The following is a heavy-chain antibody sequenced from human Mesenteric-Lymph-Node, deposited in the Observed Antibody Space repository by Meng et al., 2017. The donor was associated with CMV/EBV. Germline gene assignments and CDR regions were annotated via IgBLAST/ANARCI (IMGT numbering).Heavy chain of an antibody. CDR1: GFTFRTYA. Sequence: GESLKISCAASGFTFRTYAMSWVRQAPGKGLEWVSVISGSGAGTYYADSVRGRFTISRDNSKNTLFLQMNSLRGEDTALYFCAKGRGGTDCNYGMDVWGQGTTVTVSS. D-gene: IGHD2-21*02. J-gene: IGHJ6*02. V-gene: IGHV3-23*01. CDR2: ISGSGAGT. CDR3: AKGRGGTDCNYGMDV.